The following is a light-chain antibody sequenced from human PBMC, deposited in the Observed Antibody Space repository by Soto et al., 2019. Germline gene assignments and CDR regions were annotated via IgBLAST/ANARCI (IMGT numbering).Light chain of an antibody. CDR2: KVS. CDR1: TGAVTSDYF. Sequence: QTVVTQEPSLTVSPGGTVTLTCACSTGAVTSDYFPNWFQQTPGQAPRALIYKVSNRHSWTPARFSGSLLGGKAALTLSTVQHEDEADYYCLLFYGGVHIFGGGTKLTVL. J-gene: IGLJ1*01. CDR3: LLFYGGVHI. V-gene: IGLV7-43*01.